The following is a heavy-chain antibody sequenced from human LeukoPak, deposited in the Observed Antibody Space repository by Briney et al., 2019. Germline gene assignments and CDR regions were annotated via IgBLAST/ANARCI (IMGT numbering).Heavy chain of an antibody. CDR1: GYTFSGNF. J-gene: IGHJ4*02. V-gene: IGHV1-2*02. D-gene: IGHD2/OR15-2a*01. CDR3: ARTRGSHISMAYLDY. CDR2: INPNNGDT. Sequence: SVKVSCKASGYTFSGNFMHWVRQAPGQGLEWMGWINPNNGDTNYAQKFQGRVTMTRDTSISTAYMELSSLRSDDTAVYYCARTRGSHISMAYLDYWGQGTLVTVSS.